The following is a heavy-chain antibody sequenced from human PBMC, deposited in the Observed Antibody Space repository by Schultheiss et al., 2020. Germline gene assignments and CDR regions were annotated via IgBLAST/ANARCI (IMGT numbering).Heavy chain of an antibody. V-gene: IGHV1-69*13. D-gene: IGHD3-9*01. Sequence: SVKVSCKASGGTFSSYAISWVRQAPGQGLEWMGGIIPIFGTANYAQKFQGRVTITADESTSTAYMELSSLRSEDTAVYYCARLNDILTGFGYYYGMDVWGQGPTVTVSS. CDR1: GGTFSSYA. CDR2: IIPIFGTA. J-gene: IGHJ6*02. CDR3: ARLNDILTGFGYYYGMDV.